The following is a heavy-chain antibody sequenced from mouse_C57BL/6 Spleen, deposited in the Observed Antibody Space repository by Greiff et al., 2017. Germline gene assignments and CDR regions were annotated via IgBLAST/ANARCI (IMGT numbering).Heavy chain of an antibody. J-gene: IGHJ3*01. CDR2: IDPEDGET. Sequence: VPLQQSGAELVKPGASVKLSCTASGFNIKDYYMHWVKQRTEQGLEWIGRIDPEDGETKYAPTFQGKATITADTSSNTAYLQLSSLTSEDTAVYYCAPYGNPTFAYWGQGTLVTVSA. CDR1: GFNIKDYY. V-gene: IGHV14-2*01. CDR3: APYGNPTFAY. D-gene: IGHD2-1*01.